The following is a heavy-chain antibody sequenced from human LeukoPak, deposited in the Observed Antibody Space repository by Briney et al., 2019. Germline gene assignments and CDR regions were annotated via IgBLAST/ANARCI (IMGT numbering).Heavy chain of an antibody. J-gene: IGHJ3*01. CDR2: MTSSRYI. V-gene: IGHV3-21*04. CDR3: TRDQFFDYDNDDAFDV. CDR1: GFTFSTYA. Sequence: GGSLRLSCAASGFTFSTYAMSWVRQAPGKGLEWVSSMTSSRYIYYADSVKGRFTISRDDANNLVFLQMHSLRAEDTAIYYCTRDQFFDYDNDDAFDVWGQGTKVIVSS. D-gene: IGHD3-22*01.